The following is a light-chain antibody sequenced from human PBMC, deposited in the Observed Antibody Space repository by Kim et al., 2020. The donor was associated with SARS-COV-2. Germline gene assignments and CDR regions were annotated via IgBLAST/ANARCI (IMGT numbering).Light chain of an antibody. J-gene: IGLJ1*01. V-gene: IGLV2-14*03. Sequence: SVTVSCTGSSSDIGAYVSVSWYQQYPGKAPRLLIYDVNNRPPEVSVRFSGSKSGNTASLTISGLQGWDEADYYCSSYTNTNTVYVFGTGTKVTVL. CDR2: DVN. CDR3: SSYTNTNTVYV. CDR1: SSDIGAYVS.